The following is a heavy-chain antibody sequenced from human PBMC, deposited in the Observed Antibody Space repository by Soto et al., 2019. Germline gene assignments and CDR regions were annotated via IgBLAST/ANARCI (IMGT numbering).Heavy chain of an antibody. V-gene: IGHV1-8*01. CDR3: ARDDIVVVPAGIYYYMDV. J-gene: IGHJ6*03. D-gene: IGHD2-2*01. CDR2: MNPNSGNT. Sequence: ASVKVSCKASGYTFTSYDINWVRQATGQGLEWMGWMNPNSGNTGYAQKFQGRVTMTRNTSISTAYMELSSLRSEDTAVYYCARDDIVVVPAGIYYYMDVWAKGTKVTVSS. CDR1: GYTFTSYD.